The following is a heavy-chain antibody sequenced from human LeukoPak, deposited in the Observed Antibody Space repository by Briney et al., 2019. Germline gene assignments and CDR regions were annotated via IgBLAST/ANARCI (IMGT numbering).Heavy chain of an antibody. CDR2: IYTSGST. CDR3: ARGSDCTSTSCYAFDI. Sequence: SETLSLTCTVSGGSISSGSYYWSWIRQPAGKGLEWIGRIYTSGSTNYNPSLKSRVTISVDTSKNQFSLNLSSVTAADTAVFYCARGSDCTSTSCYAFDIWGQGTMVTVSS. CDR1: GGSISSGSYY. D-gene: IGHD2-2*01. V-gene: IGHV4-61*02. J-gene: IGHJ3*02.